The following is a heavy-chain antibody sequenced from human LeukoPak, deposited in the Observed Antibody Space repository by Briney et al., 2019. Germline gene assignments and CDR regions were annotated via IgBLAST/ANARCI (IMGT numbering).Heavy chain of an antibody. CDR3: KSGGAAPGSFDY. D-gene: IGHD1-1*01. CDR2: ISSSSSYI. Sequence: PGGSLRLSCAASGFTFSSYSMNWVRQAPGKGLEWVSSISSSSSYIYYADSLKGRFTISRDNAKNSLYLQMNSLRVEDTAVYYCKSGGAAPGSFDYWGQGTLVTVSP. J-gene: IGHJ4*02. V-gene: IGHV3-21*01. CDR1: GFTFSSYS.